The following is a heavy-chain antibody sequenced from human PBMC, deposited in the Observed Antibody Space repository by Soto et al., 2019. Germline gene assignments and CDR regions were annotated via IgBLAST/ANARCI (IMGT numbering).Heavy chain of an antibody. Sequence: GGSLRLSCAASGFSFSSYAMTWVRQTPGKGLEWVSTISSSSSTTYYADSVKGRFTISRDNAKNTLFLQMNSLRDEDTAVYYCARDLLDIVVVVAATGYYYGMDVWGQGTTVTVSS. CDR3: ARDLLDIVVVVAATGYYYGMDV. J-gene: IGHJ6*02. CDR2: ISSSSSTT. D-gene: IGHD2-15*01. V-gene: IGHV3-48*02. CDR1: GFSFSSYA.